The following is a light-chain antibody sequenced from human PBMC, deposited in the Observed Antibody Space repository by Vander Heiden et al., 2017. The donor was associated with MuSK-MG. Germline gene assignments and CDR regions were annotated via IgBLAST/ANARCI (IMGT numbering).Light chain of an antibody. Sequence: QSALTQPASVSWSPGQSITIPCTGTSSDVGSYKYVSWYQQHPGPGKAHKLIIYDVANRPSGVSNRFSGSKSGNTASLTISGLQAEDEADYYCSSYTRNSTVILGGGTKLTVL. CDR2: DVA. V-gene: IGLV2-14*03. CDR1: SSDVGSYKY. CDR3: SSYTRNSTVI. J-gene: IGLJ2*01.